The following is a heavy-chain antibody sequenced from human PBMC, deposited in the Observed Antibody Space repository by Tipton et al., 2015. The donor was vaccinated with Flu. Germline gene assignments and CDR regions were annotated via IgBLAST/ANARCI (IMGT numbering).Heavy chain of an antibody. D-gene: IGHD4-11*01. CDR3: ARRDFSNYVSEPKNWFDS. CDR2: INQDGAEK. V-gene: IGHV3-7*01. CDR1: RFTFSTYW. J-gene: IGHJ5*01. Sequence: GSLRLSCAASRFTFSTYWMTWVRQAPGKGLEWVANINQDGAEKYYVDSVKGRFTISRDNAKNSLYLQMSSLRAEDTAVYFCARRDFSNYVSEPKNWFDSWGQGALVTVSS.